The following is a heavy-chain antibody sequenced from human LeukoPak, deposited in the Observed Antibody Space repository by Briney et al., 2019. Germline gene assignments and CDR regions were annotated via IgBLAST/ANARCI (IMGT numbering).Heavy chain of an antibody. CDR1: GGSISSGSYY. V-gene: IGHV4-61*02. J-gene: IGHJ4*02. CDR3: ARGFWSGYCDY. Sequence: SGTLSLTCTVSGGSISSGSYYWSWIRQPAGKGLEWIGRIYTSGSTNYNPSLKSRVTISVDTSKNQFSLKLSSVTAADTAVYYCARGFWSGYCDYWGQGTLVTVSS. CDR2: IYTSGST. D-gene: IGHD3-3*01.